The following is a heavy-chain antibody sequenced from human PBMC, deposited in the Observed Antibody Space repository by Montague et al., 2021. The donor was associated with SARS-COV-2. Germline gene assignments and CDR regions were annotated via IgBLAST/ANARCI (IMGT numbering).Heavy chain of an antibody. CDR2: IYYSGST. J-gene: IGHJ3*02. Sequence: SETLSLTCAVYGGSFSGYSWSWIRQPPGKGLEWIGSIYYSGSTYYNPSLKSRVTISVDTSKNQFSLKLSPVTAADTAVYYCARLRGDYGGTYDTFDIWGQGTMVTVSS. V-gene: IGHV4-34*01. CDR3: ARLRGDYGGTYDTFDI. D-gene: IGHD4-23*01. CDR1: GGSFSGYS.